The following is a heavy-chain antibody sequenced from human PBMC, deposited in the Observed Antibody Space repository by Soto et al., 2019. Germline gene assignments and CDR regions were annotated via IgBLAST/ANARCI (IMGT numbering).Heavy chain of an antibody. J-gene: IGHJ6*03. CDR1: GDSVSSNSAA. CDR2: TYYRSKWYN. D-gene: IGHD5-18*01. Sequence: SQTLSLTCAISGDSVSSNSAAWNWIRQSPSRGLEWLGRTYYRSKWYNDYAVSVKSRITINPDTSKNQFSLQLNSVTPEDTAVYYCARDRHTAMVTYYYYYMDVWGKGTTVTVSS. V-gene: IGHV6-1*01. CDR3: ARDRHTAMVTYYYYYMDV.